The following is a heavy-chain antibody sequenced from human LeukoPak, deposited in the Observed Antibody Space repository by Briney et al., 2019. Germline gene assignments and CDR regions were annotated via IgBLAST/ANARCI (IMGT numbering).Heavy chain of an antibody. J-gene: IGHJ4*02. D-gene: IGHD6-13*01. V-gene: IGHV1-2*02. CDR2: INPNSGGT. CDR1: GYSFTDYY. CDR3: ARSSSSWYIDY. Sequence: GASVKVSFKSSGYSFTDYYIHWVRQAPGQGPEWMGSINPNSGGTNYAQKLQGRVTMTRDTSITTAYMEVSRLRSDDTAFYYCARSSSSWYIDYWGQGTLVTVSS.